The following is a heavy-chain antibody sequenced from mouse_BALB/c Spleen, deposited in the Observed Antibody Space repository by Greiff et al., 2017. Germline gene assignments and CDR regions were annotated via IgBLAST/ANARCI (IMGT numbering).Heavy chain of an antibody. CDR3: ARKGSFYAMDY. CDR2: IDPFNGGT. D-gene: IGHD1-1*01. V-gene: IGHV1S135*01. Sequence: EVQLQQSGPELMKPGASVKISCKASGFSFTSYYMHWVKQSHGKSLEWIGYIDPFNGGTSYNQKFKGKATLTVDKSSSTAYMHLSSLTSEDSAIYYCARKGSFYAMDYWGQGTSVTVSS. CDR1: GFSFTSYY. J-gene: IGHJ4*01.